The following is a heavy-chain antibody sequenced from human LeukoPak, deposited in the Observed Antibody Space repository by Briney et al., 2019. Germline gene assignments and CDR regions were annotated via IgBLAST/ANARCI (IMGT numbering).Heavy chain of an antibody. CDR1: GYSISGGYY. Sequence: SETLSLTCAVSGYSISGGYYWCGCRPPPGRGLEGIGSIYHSGSTYYNHSLERRVTISVDTTTNQFSLKLNPVTAAHTAMYHCARDKVTGNKNFDRWGRGTLVSLSS. CDR2: IYHSGST. D-gene: IGHD6-19*01. V-gene: IGHV4-38-2*01. CDR3: ARDKVTGNKNFDR. J-gene: IGHJ4*02.